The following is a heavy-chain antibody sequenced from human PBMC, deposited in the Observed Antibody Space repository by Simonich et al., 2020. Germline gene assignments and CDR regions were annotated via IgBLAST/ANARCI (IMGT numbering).Heavy chain of an antibody. V-gene: IGHV1-8*03. CDR1: GYTFTSYD. CDR3: ARTYSGSYYYFDY. Sequence: QVQLVQSGAEVKKPGASVKVSCKASGYTFTSYDINWVRQATGQGVEWKGGMNPNSGNTGYAQKFKGRVTITSNTSISTAYMERSSLRSEDTAVYYCARTYSGSYYYFDYWGQGTLVTVSS. CDR2: MNPNSGNT. J-gene: IGHJ4*02. D-gene: IGHD1-26*01.